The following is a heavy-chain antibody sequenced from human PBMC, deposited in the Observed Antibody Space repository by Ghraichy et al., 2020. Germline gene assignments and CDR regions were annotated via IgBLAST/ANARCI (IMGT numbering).Heavy chain of an antibody. D-gene: IGHD1-14*01. V-gene: IGHV2-5*02. CDR1: GFSLSTSGVG. CDR2: TYWDDDK. J-gene: IGHJ3*01. Sequence: SGPTLVKPTQSLTLTCSFSGFSLSTSGVGVSWIRQPPGKALEWLAFTYWDDDKRYSPSLKNRLTITKDTSKNQVILTVTYMNPVDTATYYCARLRLTTARTGPFDVWGQGTMVTVSS. CDR3: ARLRLTTARTGPFDV.